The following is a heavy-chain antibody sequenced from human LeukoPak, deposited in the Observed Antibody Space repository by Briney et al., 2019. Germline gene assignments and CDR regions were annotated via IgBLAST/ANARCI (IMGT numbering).Heavy chain of an antibody. J-gene: IGHJ4*02. CDR2: LNPNSGGT. V-gene: IGHV1-2*02. Sequence: ASVKVSCKASGYTFTGYYMHWVRQAPGQGLEWMGWLNPNSGGTNYAQKFQGRVTMTRDTSISTAYMELSRLRSDDTAVYYCASRYYDSSGYGDWGQGTLVTVSS. CDR3: ASRYYDSSGYGD. D-gene: IGHD3-22*01. CDR1: GYTFTGYY.